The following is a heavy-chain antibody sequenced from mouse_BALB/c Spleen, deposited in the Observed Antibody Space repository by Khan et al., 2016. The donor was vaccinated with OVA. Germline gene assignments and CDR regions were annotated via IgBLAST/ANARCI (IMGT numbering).Heavy chain of an antibody. Sequence: ELVESGGGLVQPGGSLKLSCAASGFTFSSYIMSWVRQTPEKRLEWVAYISNGGGSTYYLDTVKGRFTISRDNAKNTLYLQMSSLKSEDTAMYYCARHGNYVSFDYWGQGTTLTVSS. CDR1: GFTFSSYI. D-gene: IGHD2-1*01. V-gene: IGHV5-12-2*01. J-gene: IGHJ2*01. CDR3: ARHGNYVSFDY. CDR2: ISNGGGST.